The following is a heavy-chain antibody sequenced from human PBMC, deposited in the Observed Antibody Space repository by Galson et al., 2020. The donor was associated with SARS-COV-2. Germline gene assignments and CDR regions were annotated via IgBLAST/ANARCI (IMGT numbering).Heavy chain of an antibody. CDR2: IWYDGSNK. J-gene: IGHJ4*02. CDR3: ARDTHTGMVESGLDY. D-gene: IGHD5-18*01. CDR1: GFTFSSYG. Sequence: TGGSLRLSCAASGFTFSSYGMHWVRQAPGKGLEWMALIWYDGSNKKYADSVKGRFTISRDNSKNTLYLQMNSLRAEDTAVYYCARDTHTGMVESGLDYWGQGTLVTVSS. V-gene: IGHV3-33*01.